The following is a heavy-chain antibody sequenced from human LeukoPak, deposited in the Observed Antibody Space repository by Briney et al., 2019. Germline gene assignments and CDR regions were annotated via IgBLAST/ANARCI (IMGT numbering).Heavy chain of an antibody. V-gene: IGHV3-7*05. Sequence: GGSLRLSCAASGLTFSNFWMSWVRKAPGKGLEWVANIKQDGGEKYYVDSVKGRFTISRDNAKNSLYLQMNSLRAEDTAVYYCARVGGWSLFDYWGQGTLVTAPS. CDR3: ARVGGWSLFDY. CDR1: GLTFSNFW. J-gene: IGHJ4*02. CDR2: IKQDGGEK. D-gene: IGHD6-19*01.